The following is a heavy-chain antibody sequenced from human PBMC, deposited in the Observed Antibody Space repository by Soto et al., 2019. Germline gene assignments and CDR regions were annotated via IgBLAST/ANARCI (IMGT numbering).Heavy chain of an antibody. CDR2: INPNGGGT. V-gene: IGHV1-46*01. J-gene: IGHJ6*02. CDR3: ARELGSNSWSYYYGMDV. CDR1: GYVFTNYF. Sequence: QVQLVQSGAEVKKPGASVKVSCKASGYVFTNYFMHWMRQAPGQGLEWMGIINPNGGGTSYAQKFEGRVTMTRDSATSTVYMDLSSLRSEDTALYFCARELGSNSWSYYYGMDVWCQGTSVTVSS. D-gene: IGHD6-13*01.